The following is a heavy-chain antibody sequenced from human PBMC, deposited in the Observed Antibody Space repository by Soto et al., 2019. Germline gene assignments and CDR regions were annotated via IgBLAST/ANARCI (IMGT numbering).Heavy chain of an antibody. Sequence: KVSCKASGFTFTSSAFQWVRQARGQRLEWIGWIAVGSGYTNYAQRFQDRVTLTRDMSTATTYMELSRLTSEDTAIYYCAADATAWQQMVPSDYWGQGTLVTVSS. V-gene: IGHV1-58*01. CDR2: IAVGSGYT. CDR1: GFTFTSSA. D-gene: IGHD2-8*01. J-gene: IGHJ4*02. CDR3: AADATAWQQMVPSDY.